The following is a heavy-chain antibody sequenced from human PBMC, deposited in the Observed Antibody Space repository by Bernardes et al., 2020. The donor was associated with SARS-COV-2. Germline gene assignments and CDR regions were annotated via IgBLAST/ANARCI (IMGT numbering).Heavy chain of an antibody. Sequence: GGSLRLSCAASGFTSSSYWMSWVRRAPRKGLEWVANIKQDGSEKYYVDSVKGRFTISRDNAKNSLFLQMNSLRAEDTAVYYCARGTVAVKNGMDVWGQGATVTVSS. CDR1: GFTSSSYW. CDR2: IKQDGSEK. V-gene: IGHV3-7*02. CDR3: ARGTVAVKNGMDV. D-gene: IGHD1-26*01. J-gene: IGHJ6*02.